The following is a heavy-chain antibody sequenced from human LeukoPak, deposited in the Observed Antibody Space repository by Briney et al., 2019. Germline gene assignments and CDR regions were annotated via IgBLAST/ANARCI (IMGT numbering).Heavy chain of an antibody. J-gene: IGHJ6*02. CDR2: MNAGKGNT. Sequence: GASVKVSCRASGYILTNYAVHWVRQAPGQWLEWMGWMNAGKGNTRYSQIFQGRLAISWDTSANTAYMELNRLRSEDTAVYYCARDEANYYGLDVWGQGTTVTVSS. CDR1: GYILTNYA. V-gene: IGHV1-3*01. CDR3: ARDEANYYGLDV.